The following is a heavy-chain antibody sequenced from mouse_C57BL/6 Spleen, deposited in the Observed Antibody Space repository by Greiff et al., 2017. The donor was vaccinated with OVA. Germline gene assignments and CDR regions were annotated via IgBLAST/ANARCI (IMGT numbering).Heavy chain of an antibody. J-gene: IGHJ4*01. V-gene: IGHV1-42*01. D-gene: IGHD2-4*01. CDR2: INPSTGGT. Sequence: EVKLQQSGPELVKPGASVKISCKASGYSFTGYYMNWVKQSPEKSLEWIGEINPSTGGTTYNQKFKAKATLTVDKSSSTAYMQLKSLTSEDSAVYYCARRGLYDYDDAMDYWGQGTSVTVSS. CDR1: GYSFTGYY. CDR3: ARRGLYDYDDAMDY.